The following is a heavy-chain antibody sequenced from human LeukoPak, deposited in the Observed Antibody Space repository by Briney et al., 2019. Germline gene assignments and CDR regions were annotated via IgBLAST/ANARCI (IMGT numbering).Heavy chain of an antibody. CDR2: LSPDGSST. D-gene: IGHD5-24*01. Sequence: GGSLRLSCAASGFTFSSYWMQWVRQAPGKGLVWVSRLSPDGSSTTCADSVKGRFTISRDNAKNTFYLQIGSLRADDTAFYYCTIVSREAPFLPDLWGQETLGTVSS. CDR1: GFTFSSYW. J-gene: IGHJ5*02. CDR3: TIVSREAPFLPDL. V-gene: IGHV3-74*01.